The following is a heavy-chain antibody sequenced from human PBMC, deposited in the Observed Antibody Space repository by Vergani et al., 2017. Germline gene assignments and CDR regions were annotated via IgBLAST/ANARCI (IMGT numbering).Heavy chain of an antibody. CDR1: GYTFTSYG. CDR2: ISAYNGNT. Sequence: QVQLVQSGAEVKKPGASVKVSCKASGYTFTSYGISWVRQAPGQGLEWMGWISAYNGNTNYAQKLQGRVTMTTDTSTSTAYMELRSLRSDDTAVYYCAGNAGADIVVVPAAIDVLDYWGQGTLVTVSS. J-gene: IGHJ4*02. V-gene: IGHV1-18*01. CDR3: AGNAGADIVVVPAAIDVLDY. D-gene: IGHD2-2*01.